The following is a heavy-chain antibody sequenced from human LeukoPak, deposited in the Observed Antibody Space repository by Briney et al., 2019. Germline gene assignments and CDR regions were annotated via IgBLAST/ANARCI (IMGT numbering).Heavy chain of an antibody. Sequence: GGSLRLSCAASGFTFSSYWMSWVRQAPGKGLEWVANIKQDGSEEYYVDSVKGRFTISRDNAKNSLYLQMNSLRVEDTALYYCARYRMEDYASWTGSYNVQHYYYMDVWGKGATVTVSS. J-gene: IGHJ6*03. D-gene: IGHD3-3*01. V-gene: IGHV3-7*01. CDR2: IKQDGSEE. CDR1: GFTFSSYW. CDR3: ARYRMEDYASWTGSYNVQHYYYMDV.